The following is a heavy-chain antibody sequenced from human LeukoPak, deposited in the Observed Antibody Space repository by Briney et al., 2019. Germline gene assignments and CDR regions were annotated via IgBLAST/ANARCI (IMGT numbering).Heavy chain of an antibody. J-gene: IGHJ4*02. D-gene: IGHD6-19*01. V-gene: IGHV4-38-2*01. CDR1: GDSISSGYY. Sequence: SETLSLTCDVSGDSISSGYYWGWIRQPPGKGLEWIGSIYHSGSTTYNPSLKSRVTISADTSKNQFSLKVRSVTAADTAVYYCATNSSGWFFDYWGQGTLVTVCS. CDR3: ATNSSGWFFDY. CDR2: IYHSGST.